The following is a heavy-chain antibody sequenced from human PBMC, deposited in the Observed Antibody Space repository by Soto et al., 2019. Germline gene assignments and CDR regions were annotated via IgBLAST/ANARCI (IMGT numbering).Heavy chain of an antibody. Sequence: VGSLRLSCAASGFTFSSYAMHWVRQAPGKGLEWVAVISYDGSNKYYADSVKGRFTISRDNSKNTLYLQMNSLRAEDTAVYYCARGDCSSTSCYFAFPRAFYGMDVWGQGTTVTVSS. CDR2: ISYDGSNK. CDR3: ARGDCSSTSCYFAFPRAFYGMDV. J-gene: IGHJ6*02. D-gene: IGHD2-2*01. CDR1: GFTFSSYA. V-gene: IGHV3-30-3*01.